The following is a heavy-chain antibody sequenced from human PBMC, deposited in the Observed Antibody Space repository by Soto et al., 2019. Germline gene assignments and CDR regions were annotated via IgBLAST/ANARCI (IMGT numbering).Heavy chain of an antibody. CDR3: AICPFGELTFDH. D-gene: IGHD3-10*01. V-gene: IGHV3-23*01. Sequence: PGGSLRLSCAASGFTFSSYAMSWVRQAPGKGLEWVSAISGSGGSTYYADSVKGRFTISRDNSKNTLYLQMNSLRAEDTAVYYCAICPFGELTFDHWGQGTLVTVSS. J-gene: IGHJ5*02. CDR2: ISGSGGST. CDR1: GFTFSSYA.